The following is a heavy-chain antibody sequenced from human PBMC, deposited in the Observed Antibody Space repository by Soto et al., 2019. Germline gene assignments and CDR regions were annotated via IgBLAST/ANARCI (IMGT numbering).Heavy chain of an antibody. CDR2: IDWEDDK. D-gene: IGHD6-6*01. CDR1: GFSLSTSGMC. V-gene: IGHV2-70*11. J-gene: IGHJ6*03. Sequence: SGPTLVNPTQTLTLTCTFSGFSLSTSGMCVSWIRQPPGKALEWLARIDWEDDKYYSTSLKTRLTISKDTSKNQVVLTMTNMDPVDTATYYCARIIHAVPNSSSSYYYYCYMDVWGKGTTVTVSS. CDR3: ARIIHAVPNSSSSYYYYCYMDV.